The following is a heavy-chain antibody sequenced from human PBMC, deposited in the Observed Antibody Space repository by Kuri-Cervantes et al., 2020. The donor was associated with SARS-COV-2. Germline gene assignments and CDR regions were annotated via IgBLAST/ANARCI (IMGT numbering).Heavy chain of an antibody. CDR2: ISYSGST. D-gene: IGHD6-19*01. CDR3: ATFSRYSGGNLPPLYYFDH. CDR1: GDSISSSSYY. V-gene: IGHV4-39*07. Sequence: GSLRLSCTVSGDSISSSSYYWGWIRQPPGKGLEWIASISYSGSTYYNPSLKSRITISVDTSRNQFSLNLSSVTAADTAVYYCATFSRYSGGNLPPLYYFDHWGQGTMVTVSS. J-gene: IGHJ4*02.